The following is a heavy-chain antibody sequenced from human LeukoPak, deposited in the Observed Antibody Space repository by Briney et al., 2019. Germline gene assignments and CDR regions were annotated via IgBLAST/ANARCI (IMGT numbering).Heavy chain of an antibody. V-gene: IGHV1-2*02. CDR1: GYTFTGYY. D-gene: IGHD3-10*01. CDR3: ARHYTGDDWFDP. J-gene: IGHJ5*02. Sequence: GASVKVSCKASGYTFTGYYMHWVRQAPGQGLEWMGWINPNSGGTNYAQKFQGRVTMTRDTSISTAYMELSRLRSDDTAAYYCARHYTGDDWFDPWGQGTLVTVSS. CDR2: INPNSGGT.